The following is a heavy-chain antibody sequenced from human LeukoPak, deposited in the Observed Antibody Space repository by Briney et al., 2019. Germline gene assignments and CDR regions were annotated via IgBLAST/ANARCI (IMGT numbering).Heavy chain of an antibody. CDR3: ARERVRSNPIHGMDV. V-gene: IGHV1-2*02. D-gene: IGHD3-10*01. J-gene: IGHJ6*02. CDR1: GYTFTDYS. Sequence: WASVKVSCKASGYTFTDYSIHWVRQAPGQGLEWMGWITPKNGDTSYTQKFQGRVTMTRDTSISTAHMELRSLRSDDTAVYYCARERVRSNPIHGMDVWGQGTTVTVSS. CDR2: ITPKNGDT.